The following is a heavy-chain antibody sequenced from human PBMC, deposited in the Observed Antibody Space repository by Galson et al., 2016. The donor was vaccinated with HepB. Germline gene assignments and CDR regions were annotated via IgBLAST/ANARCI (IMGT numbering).Heavy chain of an antibody. CDR3: ARVDCSGNACYLNY. V-gene: IGHV1-69*04. J-gene: IGHJ4*02. CDR1: GDTFSNYA. CDR2: IIPLLGIA. Sequence: SVKVSCKASGDTFSNYAITWVRQAPGQGLEWMGRIIPLLGIAKYAQRFQDRVTITADKSTSTVFMEVNSLRSEDTAVYYCARVDCSGNACYLNYWGQGTLVIVSS. D-gene: IGHD2-2*01.